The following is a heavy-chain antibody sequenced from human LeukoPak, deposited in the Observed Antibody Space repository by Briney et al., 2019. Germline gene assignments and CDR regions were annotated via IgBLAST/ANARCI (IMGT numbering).Heavy chain of an antibody. J-gene: IGHJ4*02. V-gene: IGHV4-59*01. CDR1: GGSISSYY. CDR3: ARGSGYYRY. D-gene: IGHD3-22*01. CDR2: IYYSGST. Sequence: SETLSLTCTVSGGSISSYYWSLIRQPPGKGLEWIGYIYYSGSTNYNPSLKSRVTISVDTSKNQFSLKLSSVTAADTAVYYCARGSGYYRYWGQGTLVTVSS.